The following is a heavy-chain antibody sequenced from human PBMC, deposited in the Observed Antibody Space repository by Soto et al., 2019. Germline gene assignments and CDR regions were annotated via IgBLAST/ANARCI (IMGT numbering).Heavy chain of an antibody. CDR2: IIPILGIA. J-gene: IGHJ5*02. V-gene: IGHV1-69*02. CDR1: GGTISSYT. Sequence: GASVKVSCKASGGTISSYTISWVRQAPGQGLEWMGRIIPILGIANYAQRFQGRVTITANNSTSTAYMELSSLRSEDTAVYYCARGFEYSSSSSCWFDPWGQGTLVTVSS. D-gene: IGHD6-6*01. CDR3: ARGFEYSSSSSCWFDP.